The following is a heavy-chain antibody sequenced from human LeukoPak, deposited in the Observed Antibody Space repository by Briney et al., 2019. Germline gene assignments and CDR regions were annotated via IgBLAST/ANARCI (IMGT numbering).Heavy chain of an antibody. D-gene: IGHD6-6*01. V-gene: IGHV3-7*01. CDR1: GFTFSSYW. J-gene: IGHJ4*02. CDR3: ARDLRSIAARRPNFDY. CDR2: IKQDGSEK. Sequence: GGSLRLSCAASGFTFSSYWMSWVRQAPGKGLEWVANIKQDGSEKYYVDSVKGRFTISRDNAKNSLYLQMNSLRAEDTAVYYCARDLRSIAARRPNFDYWGQGTLVTVSS.